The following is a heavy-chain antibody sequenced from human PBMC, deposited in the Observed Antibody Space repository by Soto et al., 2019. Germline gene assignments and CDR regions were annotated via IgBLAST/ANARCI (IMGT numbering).Heavy chain of an antibody. CDR1: GYSFTSYW. V-gene: IGHV5-10-1*01. Sequence: PGESLKISCKGSGYSFTSYWISWVRQMPGKGLEWMGRIDPSDSYTNYSPSFQGHVTISADKSISTAYLQWSSLKASDTAMYYCARVASGYSGYEPSRYSSGLFDYWGQGTLVTVSP. D-gene: IGHD5-12*01. CDR2: IDPSDSYT. J-gene: IGHJ4*02. CDR3: ARVASGYSGYEPSRYSSGLFDY.